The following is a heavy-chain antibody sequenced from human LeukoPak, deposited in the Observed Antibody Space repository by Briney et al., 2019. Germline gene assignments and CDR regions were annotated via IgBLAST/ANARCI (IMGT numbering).Heavy chain of an antibody. CDR1: GGSVASRTYS. J-gene: IGHJ4*02. CDR2: VLYSGRT. Sequence: SETLSLTCTVSGGSVASRTYSWGWIRQPPGKGLEWIGSVLYSGRTFSNPSLRSRVTMSVDTSNNQISLNLRSATAADTAVYSCARHISGDHSDTRPYYFDSWGQGTLVTVSS. CDR3: ARHISGDHSDTRPYYFDS. D-gene: IGHD3-22*01. V-gene: IGHV4-39*01.